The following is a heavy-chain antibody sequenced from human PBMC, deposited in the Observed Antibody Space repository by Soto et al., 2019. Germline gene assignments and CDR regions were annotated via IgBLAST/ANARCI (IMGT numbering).Heavy chain of an antibody. D-gene: IGHD3-22*01. J-gene: IGHJ6*02. V-gene: IGHV3-23*01. CDR1: GFTFSSYA. CDR2: ISGSGGST. Sequence: GGSLRLSCAASGFTFSSYAMSWVRQAPGKGLEWVSAISGSGGSTYYADSVKGRFTISRDNSKNTLYLQMNSLRAEDTAVYYCARSGATYYDSSGYYSGDYYYGMDAWGQGTTVTVSS. CDR3: ARSGATYYDSSGYYSGDYYYGMDA.